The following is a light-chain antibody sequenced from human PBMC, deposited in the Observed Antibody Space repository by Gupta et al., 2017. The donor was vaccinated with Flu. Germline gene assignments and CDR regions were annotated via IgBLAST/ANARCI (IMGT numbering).Light chain of an antibody. V-gene: IGKV1-39*01. J-gene: IGKJ1*01. CDR2: GAS. Sequence: DIQMTQSPSSLSASVGDRVTITCRTSQTITNYLNWYQQKPGKAPKLLIYGASSFQSGVPSRFSGSGSGTAFTLTILKPQPEDFATYYCRRRYSTPRTFGEGTKVEIK. CDR1: QTITNY. CDR3: RRRYSTPRT.